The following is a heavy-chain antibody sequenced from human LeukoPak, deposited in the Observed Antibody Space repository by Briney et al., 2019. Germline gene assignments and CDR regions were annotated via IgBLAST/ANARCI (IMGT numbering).Heavy chain of an antibody. CDR2: INPDSGVT. CDR3: ALVTSGNWWFDP. V-gene: IGHV1-2*02. D-gene: IGHD2-21*02. J-gene: IGHJ5*02. CDR1: RHTFTVYH. Sequence: ASVKVSCKASRHTFTVYHVHWVRQAPGQGLEWMGWINPDSGVTNYAQNLQARVTMTRDTSISTVFLDLSSLRSEDTAVYYCALVTSGNWWFDPWGQGTLVTVSS.